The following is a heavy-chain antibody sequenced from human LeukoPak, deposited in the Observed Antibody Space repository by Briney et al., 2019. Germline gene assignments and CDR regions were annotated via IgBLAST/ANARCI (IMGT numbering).Heavy chain of an antibody. Sequence: SETLSLTCTVSGGSISSGSYYWGWIRQPPGKGLEWIGNIHSGGSTFNSPSLKSRVIISVDTSKNQFSLKLTSVTAADTAVYYCARDTYLGDWGQGTLVTASS. CDR1: GGSISSGSYY. CDR3: ARDTYLGD. J-gene: IGHJ4*02. CDR2: IHSGGST. V-gene: IGHV4-39*02. D-gene: IGHD2-2*02.